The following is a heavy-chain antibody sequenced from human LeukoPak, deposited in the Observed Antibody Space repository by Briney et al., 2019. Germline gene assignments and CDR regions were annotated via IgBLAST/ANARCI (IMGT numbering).Heavy chain of an antibody. CDR1: GVTFSSYA. J-gene: IGHJ5*02. V-gene: IGHV1-69*06. Sequence: ASVKVSCKTSGVTFSSYAISWVRQAPGQGLEWMGGIIPMFGTANYAQKFQGRVTITADKSTSTAFMELSSLRSDDTAVYYCARDVLDYYDGSGYVTWGQGTLVTVSS. CDR2: IIPMFGTA. D-gene: IGHD3-22*01. CDR3: ARDVLDYYDGSGYVT.